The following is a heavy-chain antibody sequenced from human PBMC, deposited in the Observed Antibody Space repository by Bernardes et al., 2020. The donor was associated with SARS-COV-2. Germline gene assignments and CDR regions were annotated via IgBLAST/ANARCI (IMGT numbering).Heavy chain of an antibody. Sequence: GGSLRLSCTASGFTFNNYEMNWVRQAPGKGLEWVSYISFGSSTIYYADSVEGRVTVSRNNAENSLYLQMDSLGVEDTAIYYCARIYRDSVGRAMDVWGQGTTVTVSS. CDR3: ARIYRDSVGRAMDV. D-gene: IGHD3-16*02. CDR1: GFTFNNYE. V-gene: IGHV3-48*03. J-gene: IGHJ6*02. CDR2: ISFGSSTI.